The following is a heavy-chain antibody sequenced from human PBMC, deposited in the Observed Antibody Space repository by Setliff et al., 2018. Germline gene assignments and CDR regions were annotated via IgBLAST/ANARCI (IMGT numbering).Heavy chain of an antibody. CDR2: ISHSGDP. V-gene: IGHV4-34*01. Sequence: SISRYHWSWIRQPPGKGLEWIGEISHSGDPNYNPSLKSRVTISLDTSKNQFSLKLTSVTAADTAVYYCARAPQYSNFWYALSWFDPWGQGTLVTVSS. CDR1: SISRYH. D-gene: IGHD3-3*01. CDR3: ARAPQYSNFWYALSWFDP. J-gene: IGHJ5*02.